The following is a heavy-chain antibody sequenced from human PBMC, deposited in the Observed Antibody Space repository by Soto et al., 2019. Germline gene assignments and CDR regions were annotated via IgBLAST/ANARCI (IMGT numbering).Heavy chain of an antibody. CDR1: GGPIGSSNSS. CDR2: IYYSGST. Sequence: SETLSLNCTISGGPIGSSNSSWCRVHQPPGKGLEWIGYIYYSGSTNYNPSLKGRVTISVDTSKNQFSLKLSSVTAADTALYYCARGILLVPPAFDYWGQGTLVTVSS. D-gene: IGHD2-2*01. CDR3: ARGILLVPPAFDY. V-gene: IGHV4-61*05. J-gene: IGHJ4*02.